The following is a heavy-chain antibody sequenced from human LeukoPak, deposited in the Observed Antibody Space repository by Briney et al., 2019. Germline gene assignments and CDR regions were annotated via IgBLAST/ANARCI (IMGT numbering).Heavy chain of an antibody. CDR1: GFTFGYYA. CDR3: ARTGYSSTWYDREFDY. V-gene: IGHV3-23*01. J-gene: IGHJ4*02. CDR2: ISGSGGST. Sequence: GGSLRLSCAASGFTFGYYAMSWVRQAPGKGLEWVSVISGSGGSTYYAGSVKGRFTISRDNSRNTLYLQMNSLRAEDTAVYYCARTGYSSTWYDREFDYWGQGTLVTVSS. D-gene: IGHD6-13*01.